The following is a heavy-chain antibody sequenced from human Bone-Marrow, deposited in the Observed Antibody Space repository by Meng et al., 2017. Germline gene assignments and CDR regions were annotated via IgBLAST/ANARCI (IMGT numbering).Heavy chain of an antibody. CDR1: GFTFSSYA. V-gene: IGHV3-30*04. CDR3: ARALRSFPNPNDSSGPAYNPLDY. CDR2: ISYDGSNK. Sequence: GGSLRLSCTASGFTFSSYAMHWVRQAPGKGLEWVAVISYDGSNKYYADSVKGRFTISRDNSKNTLYLQMNSLRAEDTAVYYCARALRSFPNPNDSSGPAYNPLDYWGQGTLVTVSS. J-gene: IGHJ4*02. D-gene: IGHD3-22*01.